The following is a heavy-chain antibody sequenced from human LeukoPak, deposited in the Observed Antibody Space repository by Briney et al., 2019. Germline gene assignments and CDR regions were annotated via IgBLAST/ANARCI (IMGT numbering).Heavy chain of an antibody. CDR2: IKQDGSEK. Sequence: GGSLRLSCTASGFNFRNAWMTWVRQAPGKGLEWVANIKQDGSEKFYVDSVKGRFTISRDNAKNSLSLQVSSLSTEDTAVYYCARGRSAFDIWGQGTMVTVS. CDR1: GFNFRNAW. V-gene: IGHV3-7*01. J-gene: IGHJ3*02. CDR3: ARGRSAFDI.